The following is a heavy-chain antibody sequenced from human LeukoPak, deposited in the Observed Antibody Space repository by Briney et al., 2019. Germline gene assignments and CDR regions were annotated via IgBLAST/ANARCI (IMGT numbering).Heavy chain of an antibody. CDR3: ARRASTYPSGANDD. J-gene: IGHJ4*02. D-gene: IGHD5/OR15-5a*01. CDR1: GFALSSYA. V-gene: IGHV3-30-3*01. Sequence: PGGSLRLSCAASGFALSSYAMHWVRQAPGKGLEWVAVISYDGSNKYYADSVKGRFTISRDNSKNTLYLQMNSLRAEDTAVYYCARRASTYPSGANDDWGQGTLVTVSS. CDR2: ISYDGSNK.